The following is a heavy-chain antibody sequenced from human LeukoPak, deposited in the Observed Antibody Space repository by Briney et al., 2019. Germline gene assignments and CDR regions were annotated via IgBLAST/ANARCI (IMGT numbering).Heavy chain of an antibody. CDR1: GFTVSSDY. CDR2: IYSSGIT. J-gene: IGHJ4*02. Sequence: PGGSLRLSCAVSGFTVSSDYMSWVRQAPGKGLEWVSVIYSSGITYYADSVKGRFTISRDNPKNTLYLQMNSLRPEDTAVYYCARDRAVQLERRGEGYWGQGTLVTVSS. CDR3: ARDRAVQLERRGEGY. D-gene: IGHD1-1*01. V-gene: IGHV3-66*03.